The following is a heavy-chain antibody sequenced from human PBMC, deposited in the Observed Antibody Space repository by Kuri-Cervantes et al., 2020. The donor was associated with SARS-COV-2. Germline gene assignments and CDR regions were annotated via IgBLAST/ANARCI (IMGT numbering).Heavy chain of an antibody. V-gene: IGHV4-34*01. D-gene: IGHD1-26*01. J-gene: IGHJ4*02. CDR1: GGSFSGYY. Sequence: ESLKISCAVYGGSFSGYYWSWIRQPPGKGLEWIGEINHSGSTNYNPFLKSRVTISVDTSKNQFSLKLSSVTAADTAVYYCATWELLGGYWGQGTLVTVSS. CDR2: INHSGST. CDR3: ATWELLGGY.